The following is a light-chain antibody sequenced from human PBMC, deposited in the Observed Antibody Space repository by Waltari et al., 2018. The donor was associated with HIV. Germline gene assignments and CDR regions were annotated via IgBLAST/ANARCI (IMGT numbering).Light chain of an antibody. CDR1: SSAVGGNHY. CDR3: SSYAGINTYVL. V-gene: IGLV2-8*01. CDR2: EVY. J-gene: IGLJ2*01. Sequence: QSALTQPPSASGSPGQSVPISCTGTSSAVGGNHYVSCYQQYPGKAPRLMIYEVYKRPSGVPHRFSGSKSGNTASLTVSGLQAEDEANYYCSSYAGINTYVLFGGGTKLTVL.